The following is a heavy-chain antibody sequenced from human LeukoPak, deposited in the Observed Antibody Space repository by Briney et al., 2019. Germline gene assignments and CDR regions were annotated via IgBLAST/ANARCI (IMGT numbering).Heavy chain of an antibody. J-gene: IGHJ4*02. CDR3: ARDGGAGGVFDY. CDR1: GYTFTGYY. V-gene: IGHV1-2*02. D-gene: IGHD2-15*01. CDR2: INPNSGDT. Sequence: ASVKVSCKASGYTFTGYYMHWVRQAPGQGLEWMGWINPNSGDTNYAQKFQGRVTMTRDTSISTAYMELSRLTSDDSAVYYCARDGGAGGVFDYWGQGTLVTVSS.